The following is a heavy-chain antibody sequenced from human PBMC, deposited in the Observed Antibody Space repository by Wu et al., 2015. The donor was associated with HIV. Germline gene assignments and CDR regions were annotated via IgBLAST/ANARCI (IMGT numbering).Heavy chain of an antibody. V-gene: IGHV1-46*03. J-gene: IGHJ4*02. D-gene: IGHD1-26*01. CDR1: GYIFTSYY. CDR3: ARNSIVGVTAGGNFDY. Sequence: QVQLVQSGAEVKKPGASVKVSCKAFGYIFTSYYMHWVRQAPGQGLEWMGIINPSGGSTGYAQKFQGRVTMTRDTSTTTVYMELSSLRSEDTAVYYCARNSIVGVTAGGNFDYWGQGTLVTVSS. CDR2: INPSGGST.